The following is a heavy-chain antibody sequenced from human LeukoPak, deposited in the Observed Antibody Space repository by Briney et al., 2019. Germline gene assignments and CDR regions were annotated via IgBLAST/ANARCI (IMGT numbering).Heavy chain of an antibody. CDR1: GFTFSSYW. D-gene: IGHD3-22*01. V-gene: IGHV3-7*01. CDR3: ARVSSMIVVVITIVHYGMDV. Sequence: PGGSLRLSCAASGFTFSSYWMSWVRQAPGKGLEWVANIKQDGSEKYYVDSVKGRFTSSRDNAKTSLYLQMNSLRAEDTAVYYCARVSSMIVVVITIVHYGMDVWGQGTTVTVSS. J-gene: IGHJ6*02. CDR2: IKQDGSEK.